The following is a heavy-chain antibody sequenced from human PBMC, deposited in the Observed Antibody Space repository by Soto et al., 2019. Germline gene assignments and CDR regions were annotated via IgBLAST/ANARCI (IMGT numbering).Heavy chain of an antibody. J-gene: IGHJ5*02. Sequence: TSETLSVTWTVSGDSIISYYGPWIRQPPGKGLEWIGYIYYSGSTNYNPSLKSRVTISVDTSKNQFSLKLTSVTAADTAVYYCARGVATIGPWGQGTLVTVSS. CDR2: IYYSGST. CDR1: GDSIISYY. CDR3: ARGVATIGP. D-gene: IGHD5-12*01. V-gene: IGHV4-59*01.